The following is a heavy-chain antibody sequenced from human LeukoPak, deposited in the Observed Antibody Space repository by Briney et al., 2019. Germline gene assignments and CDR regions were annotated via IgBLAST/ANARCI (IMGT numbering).Heavy chain of an antibody. V-gene: IGHV4-39*01. CDR1: GGSISSSIYY. D-gene: IGHD3-16*01. J-gene: IGHJ4*02. CDR2: IYYSGNT. Sequence: TSETLSLTCAVSGGSISSSIYYWGWIRQPPGKGLEWIGNIYYSGNTYYNPSLKSRVTISVDTSENQFSLILSSVTAADTAVYYCARLGSWGSYSYFDSWGQGTLVTVSS. CDR3: ARLGSWGSYSYFDS.